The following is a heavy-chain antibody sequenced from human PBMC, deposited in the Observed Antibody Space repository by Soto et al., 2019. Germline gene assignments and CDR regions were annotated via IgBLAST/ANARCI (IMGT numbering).Heavy chain of an antibody. CDR2: ISGSGGST. CDR3: AKDYSNNFVPGYYYYGMDV. Sequence: EVQLLESGGGLVQPGESLRLSCAASGLTFSSYAMSWVRQAPGKGLEWVSAISGSGGSTYYADSVKGRFTISRDNSKNTLYLQINSLRAEHTAVYYCAKDYSNNFVPGYYYYGMDVWGQGTTVTVSS. J-gene: IGHJ6*02. D-gene: IGHD6-13*01. V-gene: IGHV3-23*01. CDR1: GLTFSSYA.